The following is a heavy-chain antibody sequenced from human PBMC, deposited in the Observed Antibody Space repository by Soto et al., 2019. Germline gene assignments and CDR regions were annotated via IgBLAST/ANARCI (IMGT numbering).Heavy chain of an antibody. CDR1: GFTFDDYT. J-gene: IGHJ4*02. Sequence: GGSLRLSCAASGFTFDDYTMHWVRQAPGKGLEWVSLISWDGGSTYYADSVKGRFTISRDNSKNSLYLQMNSLRTEDTALYYCAKGRDWVGSSSWEDYFDYWGQGTLVTVSS. CDR3: AKGRDWVGSSSWEDYFDY. CDR2: ISWDGGST. V-gene: IGHV3-43*01. D-gene: IGHD6-13*01.